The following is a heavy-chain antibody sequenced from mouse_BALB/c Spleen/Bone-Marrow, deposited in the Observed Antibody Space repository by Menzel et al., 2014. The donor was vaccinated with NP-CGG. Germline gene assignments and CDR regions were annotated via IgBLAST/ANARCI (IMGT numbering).Heavy chain of an antibody. CDR1: GFTFSNYW. Sequence: VQGVESGGGLVQPGGSIKLSCVASGFTFSNYWMNWVRQFPEKGLEWVAEIRLKSNNYATHYAESVKGRFTISRDDSXSSVFLQMNDLRAEDTGIYYCAAGFAYWGQGTLVTVSA. CDR3: AAGFAY. V-gene: IGHV6-6*02. J-gene: IGHJ3*01. CDR2: IRLKSNNYAT.